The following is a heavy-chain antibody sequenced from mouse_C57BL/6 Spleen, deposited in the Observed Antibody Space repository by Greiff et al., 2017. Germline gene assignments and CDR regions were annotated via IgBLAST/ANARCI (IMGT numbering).Heavy chain of an antibody. D-gene: IGHD2-2*01. V-gene: IGHV5-17*01. CDR1: GFTFSDYG. CDR3: ARMGLDYAMDY. J-gene: IGHJ4*01. Sequence: EVHLVESGGGLVKPGGSLKLSCAASGFTFSDYGMHWVRQAPEKGLEWVAYISSGSSTIYYADTVKGRFTISRDNAKNTLFLQMTSLRSEDTAMYYCARMGLDYAMDYWGQGTSVTVSS. CDR2: ISSGSSTI.